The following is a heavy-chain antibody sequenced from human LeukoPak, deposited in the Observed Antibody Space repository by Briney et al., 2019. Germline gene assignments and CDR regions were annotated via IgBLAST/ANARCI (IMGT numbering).Heavy chain of an antibody. CDR3: ARGGDSSGWYVDY. CDR1: GYTFIDYY. D-gene: IGHD6-19*01. CDR2: INPNSGGT. V-gene: IGHV1-2*02. J-gene: IGHJ4*02. Sequence: ASVRVSCKASGYTFIDYYIHWVRQAPGQGLEWMGWINPNSGGTNYAQKFQDRVTVTSDTSNTTAYMELSRLRSDDTAVYYCARGGDSSGWYVDYWGQGSLVTVSS.